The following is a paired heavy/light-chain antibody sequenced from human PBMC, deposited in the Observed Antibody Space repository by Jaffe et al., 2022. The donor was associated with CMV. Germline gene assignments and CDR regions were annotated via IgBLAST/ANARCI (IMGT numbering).Light chain of an antibody. CDR2: AVS. CDR3: QQTYSTAYT. J-gene: IGKJ2*01. V-gene: IGKV1-39*01. CDR1: QSISSY. Sequence: DIQMTQSPSSLSASVGDRVSITCRASQSISSYLNWYQHKPGKAPKLLIYAVSTLQSGVPSRFSGSGSGTDFTLTISSLQPEDFATYYCQQTYSTAYTFGQGTNLEIK.
Heavy chain of an antibody. CDR1: GFAFSSYA. V-gene: IGHV3-30*18. Sequence: QVQLVESGGGVVQPGRSLRLSCAASGFAFSSYAMHWVRQAPGKGLEWVAVISYDGSNKYYADSVKGRFTISRDNSQNTLYLQMNSLRADDTAVYYCAKDQTSRVTMVRGVAPNYGMDVWGQGTTVTVSS. CDR2: ISYDGSNK. D-gene: IGHD3-10*01. CDR3: AKDQTSRVTMVRGVAPNYGMDV. J-gene: IGHJ6*02.